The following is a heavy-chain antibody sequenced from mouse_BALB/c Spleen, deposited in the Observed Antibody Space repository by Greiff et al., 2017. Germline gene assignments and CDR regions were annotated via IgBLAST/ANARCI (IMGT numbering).Heavy chain of an antibody. D-gene: IGHD2-4*01. CDR2: IRNKANGYTT. CDR1: GFTFTDYY. V-gene: IGHV7-3*02. CDR3: ARVYYDYSFAY. J-gene: IGHJ3*01. Sequence: EVQVVESGGGLVQPGGSLRLSCATSGFTFTDYYMSWVRQPPGKALEWLGFIRNKANGYTTEYSASVKGRFTISRDNSQSILYLQMNTLRAEDSATYYCARVYYDYSFAYWGQGTLVTVSA.